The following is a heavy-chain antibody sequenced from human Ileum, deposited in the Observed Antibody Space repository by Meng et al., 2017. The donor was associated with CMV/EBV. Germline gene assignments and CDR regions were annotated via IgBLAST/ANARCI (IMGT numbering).Heavy chain of an antibody. J-gene: IGHJ4*02. V-gene: IGHV1-18*01. CDR3: ARDHASSSQLLDY. CDR1: GYTFSSSS. D-gene: IGHD6-6*01. CDR2: ISAYNGDI. Sequence: QVHLVQSGAEVKNIGASVKVSCKGFGYTFSSSSFSWVRQASGQGLEWMGWISAYNGDIKYAQKFRDRVTMTTDTSTSTAYMDLRGLRSDDTAVYYCARDHASSSQLLDYWGQGTLVTVSS.